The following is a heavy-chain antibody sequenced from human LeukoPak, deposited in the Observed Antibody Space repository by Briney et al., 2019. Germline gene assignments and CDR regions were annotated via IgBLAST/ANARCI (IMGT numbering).Heavy chain of an antibody. J-gene: IGHJ4*02. CDR1: GGSISSYY. CDR3: ARQKHSNYVDY. V-gene: IGHV4-59*08. Sequence: KPSETLSLTCTVSGGSISSYYWSWIRQPPGKGLEWIGYIYYSGSTNYNPSLKSRVTISVDTSKNQFSLKLSSVTVADTAVYYCARQKHSNYVDYWGQGTLVTVSS. D-gene: IGHD4-11*01. CDR2: IYYSGST.